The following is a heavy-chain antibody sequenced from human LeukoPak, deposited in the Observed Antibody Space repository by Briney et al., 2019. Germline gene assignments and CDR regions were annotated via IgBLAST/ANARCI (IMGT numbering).Heavy chain of an antibody. V-gene: IGHV4-34*01. D-gene: IGHD5-18*01. Sequence: SETLSLTCAVYGGSFSGYYWSWIRQPPGKGLEWIGEINHSGSTNYNPSLKSRVIISVDTSKNQFSLKLSSVTAADTAVYYCARVWLAFDYWGQGTLVTVSS. J-gene: IGHJ4*02. CDR1: GGSFSGYY. CDR3: ARVWLAFDY. CDR2: INHSGST.